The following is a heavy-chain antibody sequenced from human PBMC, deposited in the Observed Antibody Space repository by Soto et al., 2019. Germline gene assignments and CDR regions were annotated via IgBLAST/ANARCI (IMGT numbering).Heavy chain of an antibody. Sequence: ASVKVSCKASGYTFTGYYMHWVRQAPGQGLEWMGWINPNSGGTNYAQKFQGWVTMTRDTSISTAYMELSRLRSDDTAVYYCARASYSSGWYFDYWGQGTLVTV. V-gene: IGHV1-2*04. CDR2: INPNSGGT. J-gene: IGHJ4*02. CDR1: GYTFTGYY. D-gene: IGHD6-19*01. CDR3: ARASYSSGWYFDY.